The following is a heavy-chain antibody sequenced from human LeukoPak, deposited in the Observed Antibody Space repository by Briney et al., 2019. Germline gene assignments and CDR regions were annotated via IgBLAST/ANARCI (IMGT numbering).Heavy chain of an antibody. Sequence: GGSLRLSCAASGFTFSSYAMSWVRQAPGKGLEWVSAISGSGGSTYYEDSVKGRFTISRDNSKNTLYLQMNSLRAEDTAVYYCAKGGRIVGATFVDYWGQGTLVTVSS. V-gene: IGHV3-23*01. CDR2: ISGSGGST. J-gene: IGHJ4*02. CDR1: GFTFSSYA. CDR3: AKGGRIVGATFVDY. D-gene: IGHD1-26*01.